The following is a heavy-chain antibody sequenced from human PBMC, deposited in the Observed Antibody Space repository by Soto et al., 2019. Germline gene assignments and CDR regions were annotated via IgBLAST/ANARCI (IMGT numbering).Heavy chain of an antibody. V-gene: IGHV3-30*03. CDR2: ISYYGSNK. CDR3: AGGQDYSDY. J-gene: IGHJ4*02. D-gene: IGHD2-15*01. CDR1: GFPFSSYG. Sequence: QVQLVESGGGVVQPGRSLRLSCAASGFPFSSYGMHWVRQAPGKGLEWVAHISYYGSNKHYTDSGKGRFSIPRDKSKNMLELPVSSLRAEDTAVYYCAGGQDYSDYCGEGTRGSVSS.